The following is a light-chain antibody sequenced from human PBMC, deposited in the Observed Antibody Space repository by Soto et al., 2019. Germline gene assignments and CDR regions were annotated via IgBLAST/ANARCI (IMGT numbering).Light chain of an antibody. J-gene: IGKJ1*01. CDR3: QQYDVYST. CDR2: EAS. Sequence: DTQLTQCPSTLSASFGDRVTITCRASQSISGWLAWYQQRPGVAPRLLIYEASTLQSGVPSRFSGTGYGTVFTLTISHLQPDDSATYYCQQYDVYSTFGQGTKVDI. V-gene: IGKV1-5*03. CDR1: QSISGW.